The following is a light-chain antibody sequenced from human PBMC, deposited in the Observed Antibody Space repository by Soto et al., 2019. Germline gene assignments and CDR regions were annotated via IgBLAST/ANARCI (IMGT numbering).Light chain of an antibody. CDR1: SSDFGGSNF. Sequence: QSALTQPASVSDSPGQSITISCTGTSSDFGGSNFVSWYQQHPGKPPKLIIYDVANRPSGVSNRFSGSKSGSTASLIISRLQTEDEADYYCVSYTSSTTYVFGTGTKVTVL. V-gene: IGLV2-14*03. CDR2: DVA. J-gene: IGLJ1*01. CDR3: VSYTSSTTYV.